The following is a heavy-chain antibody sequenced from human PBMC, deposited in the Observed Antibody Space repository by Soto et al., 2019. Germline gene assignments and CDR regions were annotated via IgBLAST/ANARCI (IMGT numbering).Heavy chain of an antibody. CDR1: GFTFKRYA. CDR3: AIFPIYDYGYDDDY. Sequence: GGSLRLSCAASGFTFKRYAMSWVRQAPGKGLEWVSTISGSGDTTYYKDSVKGRFTISRDNSKNTLYLQMNGLRAEDTAVYFCAIFPIYDYGYDDDYWGQGALVTVSS. J-gene: IGHJ4*02. D-gene: IGHD4-17*01. CDR2: ISGSGDTT. V-gene: IGHV3-23*01.